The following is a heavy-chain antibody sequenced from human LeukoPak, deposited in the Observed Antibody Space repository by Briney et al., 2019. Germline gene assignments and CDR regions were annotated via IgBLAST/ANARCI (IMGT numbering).Heavy chain of an antibody. Sequence: GGALRLSCAASGFTFSSYSMNWVRQAPGKGLEWVSSISSSSSYIYYADSVKGRFTISRDNAKNSLYLQMNSLRAEDTAVYYCARDKGYSYGSYGYWGQGTLVTVSS. CDR2: ISSSSSYI. J-gene: IGHJ4*02. D-gene: IGHD5-18*01. CDR1: GFTFSSYS. V-gene: IGHV3-21*01. CDR3: ARDKGYSYGSYGY.